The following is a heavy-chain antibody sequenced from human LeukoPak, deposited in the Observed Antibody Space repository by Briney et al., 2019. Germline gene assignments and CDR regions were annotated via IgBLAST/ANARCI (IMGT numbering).Heavy chain of an antibody. V-gene: IGHV3-66*02. CDR1: GFTVSSNY. CDR2: IYSGGST. CDR3: ARGSVGSGSYYLGY. Sequence: PGGSLRLSCAASGFTVSSNYMSWVRQAPGKGLECVSVIYSGGSTYYADSVKGRFTISRDNSKNTLYLQMNSLRGEDTAVYYCARGSVGSGSYYLGYWGQGTLVTVSS. J-gene: IGHJ4*02. D-gene: IGHD1-26*01.